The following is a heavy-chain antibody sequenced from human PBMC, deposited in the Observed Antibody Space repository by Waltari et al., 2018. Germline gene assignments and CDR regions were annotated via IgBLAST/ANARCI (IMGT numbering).Heavy chain of an antibody. Sequence: EVQLVESGGGLVQPGGSLRPSCAASGFTFSSYWLHWVRQAPGKGLVWVSRINSDGSSTSYADSVKGRFTISRDNAKNTLYLQMNSLRDEDTAVYHCEREGEIVYCVNGVCSYNWIDPWGQGTLVTVSS. CDR3: EREGEIVYCVNGVCSYNWIDP. CDR2: INSDGSST. J-gene: IGHJ5*02. D-gene: IGHD2-8*01. V-gene: IGHV3-74*01. CDR1: GFTFSSYW.